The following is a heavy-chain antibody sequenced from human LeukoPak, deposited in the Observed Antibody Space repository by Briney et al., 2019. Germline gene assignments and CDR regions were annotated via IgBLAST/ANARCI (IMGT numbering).Heavy chain of an antibody. J-gene: IGHJ5*02. CDR2: INTNTGNP. D-gene: IGHD5-18*01. V-gene: IGHV7-4-1*02. CDR3: ARDRPPYTAMVKGWFDP. Sequence: ASVKVSCKASGYAFSTYALNWVRQAPGQDLEWMGWINTNTGNPTYAQGFTGRFVFSLDTSVSTAYLQISSLKAEDTAVYYCARDRPPYTAMVKGWFDPWGQGTLVTVSS. CDR1: GYAFSTYA.